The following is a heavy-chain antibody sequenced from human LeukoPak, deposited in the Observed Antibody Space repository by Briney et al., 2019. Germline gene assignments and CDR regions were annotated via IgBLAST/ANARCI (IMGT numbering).Heavy chain of an antibody. CDR2: IIPIFGTA. V-gene: IGHV1-69*13. J-gene: IGHJ6*03. CDR1: GGTFSSYA. CDR3: ARVEATIYPRVYYYYMDV. Sequence: ASVKVSCKASGGTFSSYAISWVRQAPGQGLEWMGGIIPIFGTANYAQKFQGRVTITADESTSTAYMELSSLRSEDTAVYYCARVEATIYPRVYYYYMDVWGKGTTVTVSS. D-gene: IGHD5-12*01.